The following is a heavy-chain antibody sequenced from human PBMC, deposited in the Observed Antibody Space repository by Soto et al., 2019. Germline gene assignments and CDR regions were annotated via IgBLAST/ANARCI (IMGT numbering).Heavy chain of an antibody. V-gene: IGHV3-53*01. Sequence: TGGSLRLSCAAFGFTVSGKKYVAWVRQAPGKGLEWVSALYDLDGTYYAASVKGRFTTSSDSSRTTVYLQMNSLRPDDTAVYSCATWHLQEHAYDIWGQGTMVTVSS. CDR2: LYDLDGT. CDR3: ATWHLQEHAYDI. D-gene: IGHD1-1*01. CDR1: GFTVSGKKY. J-gene: IGHJ3*02.